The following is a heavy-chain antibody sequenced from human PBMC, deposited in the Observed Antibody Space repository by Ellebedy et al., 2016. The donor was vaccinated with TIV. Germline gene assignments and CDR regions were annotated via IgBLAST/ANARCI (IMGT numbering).Heavy chain of an antibody. V-gene: IGHV3-7*01. CDR1: GFTFSSYW. CDR2: IKQDGSEK. CDR3: AGAEPVYYYYYYGMDV. Sequence: PGGSLRLSCAASGFTFSSYWMSWVRQAPGKGLEWVANIKQDGSEKYYVDSVKGRFTISRDNAKNSLYLQMNSLRAEDTAVYYCAGAEPVYYYYYYGMDVWGQGTTVTVSS. D-gene: IGHD3-16*01. J-gene: IGHJ6*02.